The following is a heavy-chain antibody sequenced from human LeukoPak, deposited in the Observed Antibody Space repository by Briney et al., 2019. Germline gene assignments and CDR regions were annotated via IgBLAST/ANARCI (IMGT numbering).Heavy chain of an antibody. CDR3: ARGHRGTGTIVARFDY. V-gene: IGHV1-69*01. D-gene: IGHD1-7*01. Sequence: SSVKVSCKASGGTFSSYAISWVRQAPGQGLEWMGGIIPIFGTANYAQKFQGRVTITADESTSTAYMELSSLRSEDTAVYYCARGHRGTGTIVARFDYWGQGTLVTVSS. CDR2: IIPIFGTA. J-gene: IGHJ4*02. CDR1: GGTFSSYA.